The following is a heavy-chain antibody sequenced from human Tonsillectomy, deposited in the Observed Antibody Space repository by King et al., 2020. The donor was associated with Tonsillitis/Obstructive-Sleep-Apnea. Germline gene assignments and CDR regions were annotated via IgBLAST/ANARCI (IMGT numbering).Heavy chain of an antibody. CDR3: ASTRYCSGGSCPTEIDY. J-gene: IGHJ4*02. D-gene: IGHD2-15*01. CDR1: GFTFSSYW. CDR2: IKQDGSEK. Sequence: VQLVESGGGLVQPGGSLRLSCAASGFTFSSYWMSWVRQAPGKGLEWVANIKQDGSEKYYVDSVKGRFTISRDNAKNSLYLQMNSLRAEDTAVYYCASTRYCSGGSCPTEIDYWGQGTLVTVSS. V-gene: IGHV3-7*02.